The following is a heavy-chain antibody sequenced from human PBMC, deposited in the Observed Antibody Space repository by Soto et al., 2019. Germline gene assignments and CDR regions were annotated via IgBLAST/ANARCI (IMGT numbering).Heavy chain of an antibody. D-gene: IGHD1-1*01. CDR3: ALEGTWTDYYFDY. J-gene: IGHJ4*02. CDR2: ISGSGGST. V-gene: IGHV3-23*01. Sequence: GGSLRLSCAASGFTFSSYAMSWVRQAPGKGLEWVSAISGSGGSTYYADSVKGRFTISSDNSKNTLYLQMNSLRAEDTAVYYCALEGTWTDYYFDYWGQGTLVTVSS. CDR1: GFTFSSYA.